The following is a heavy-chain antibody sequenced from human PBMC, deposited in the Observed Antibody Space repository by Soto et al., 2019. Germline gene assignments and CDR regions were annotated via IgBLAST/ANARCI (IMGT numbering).Heavy chain of an antibody. CDR1: DGNIISFG. CDR2: IYYSGST. Sequence: SVPNCVTRTVADGNIISFGCRWIRQQTGKGLEWIGYIYYSGSTNYNPSLKSRVTISVDTSKNQFSLKLSSVTAADTAVYYCARTVTTLRLFDYWGQGTLVTVSS. V-gene: IGHV4-59*01. D-gene: IGHD4-17*01. J-gene: IGHJ4*02. CDR3: ARTVTTLRLFDY.